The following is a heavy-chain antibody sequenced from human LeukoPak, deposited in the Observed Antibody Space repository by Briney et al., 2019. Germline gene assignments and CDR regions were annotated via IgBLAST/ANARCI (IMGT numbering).Heavy chain of an antibody. Sequence: ASVKVSCKASGYTFTGYYMHWVRQAPGHGLEWMGWINPNSGGTNYAQKLQGWVTMTTDTSISTAYMELSRLRSDDTAVYYCARAGIRYYHSYDYWGQGTLVTASS. CDR3: ARAGIRYYHSYDY. CDR1: GYTFTGYY. V-gene: IGHV1-2*04. CDR2: INPNSGGT. J-gene: IGHJ4*02. D-gene: IGHD3-16*01.